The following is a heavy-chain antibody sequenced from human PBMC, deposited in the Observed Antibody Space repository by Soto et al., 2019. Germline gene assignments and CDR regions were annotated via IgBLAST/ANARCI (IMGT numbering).Heavy chain of an antibody. CDR2: ISYDGSNK. V-gene: IGHV3-30*18. CDR3: AKVGRGGATTPTY. Sequence: GGSLRLSCAASGFTFSSYGMHWVRQAPGKGLEWVAVISYDGSNKYYADSVKGRFTISRDNSKNTLYLQMNSLRAEDTAVYYCAKVGRGGATTPTYWGQGTLVTVSS. J-gene: IGHJ4*02. CDR1: GFTFSSYG. D-gene: IGHD1-26*01.